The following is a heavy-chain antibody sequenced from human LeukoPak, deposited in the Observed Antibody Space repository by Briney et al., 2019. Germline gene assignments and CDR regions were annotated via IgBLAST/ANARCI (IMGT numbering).Heavy chain of an antibody. D-gene: IGHD3-3*01. J-gene: IGHJ4*02. V-gene: IGHV3-7*05. CDR1: GFTFSSYW. CDR2: IKQDGSGK. CDR3: ARSDFWSGYHRGYFDY. Sequence: PGGSLRLSCAASGFTFSSYWMTWVRQAPGKGLECVAKIKQDGSGKYYVDSVKGRFTISRDNAKNSLYLQMNSLRAEDTAVYYCARSDFWSGYHRGYFDYWGQGTLVTVSS.